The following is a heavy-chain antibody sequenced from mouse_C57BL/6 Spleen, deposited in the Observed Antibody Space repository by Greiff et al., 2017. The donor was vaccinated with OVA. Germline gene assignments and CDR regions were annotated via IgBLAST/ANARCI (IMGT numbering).Heavy chain of an antibody. CDR1: GYSFTDYN. CDR3: ARLKGSTMITKRGRGFDY. D-gene: IGHD2-4*01. Sequence: VQLKQSGPELVKPGASVKISCKASGYSFTDYNMNWVKQSNGKRLEWIGVINPNYVTTSYNQKCKGKATLTVDQSSSTSYMQLNSLTSEDTAVYYCARLKGSTMITKRGRGFDYWGQGTTLTVSS. V-gene: IGHV1-39*01. CDR2: INPNYVTT. J-gene: IGHJ2*01.